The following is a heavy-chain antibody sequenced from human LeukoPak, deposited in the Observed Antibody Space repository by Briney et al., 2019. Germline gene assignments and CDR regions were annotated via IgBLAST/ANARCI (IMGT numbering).Heavy chain of an antibody. CDR3: AKDGSSSGRWYFDY. J-gene: IGHJ4*02. CDR2: ISYDGSNK. V-gene: IGHV3-30*18. Sequence: GGSLRLSCAASGFTFSSYGMHWVRQAPGKGLEWVAVISYDGSNKYYADSVKGRFTISRDNSKNTLYLQMNSLRAEDTAVYYCAKDGSSSGRWYFDYWGQGTLVTVSS. D-gene: IGHD6-6*01. CDR1: GFTFSSYG.